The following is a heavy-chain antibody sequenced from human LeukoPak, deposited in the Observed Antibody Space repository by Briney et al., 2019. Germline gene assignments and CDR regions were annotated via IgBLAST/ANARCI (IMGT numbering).Heavy chain of an antibody. CDR1: GGSISSSSYY. D-gene: IGHD3-22*01. V-gene: IGHV4-39*07. CDR3: ARVPYYYDSSGYYRLYYFDY. Sequence: SETLSLTCTVSGGSISSSSYYWGWIRQPPGKGLEWIGSIYNSGSTYYNPSLKSRVTISVDTSKNQFSLKLSSVTAADTAVYYCARVPYYYDSSGYYRLYYFDYWGQGTLVAVSS. CDR2: IYNSGST. J-gene: IGHJ4*02.